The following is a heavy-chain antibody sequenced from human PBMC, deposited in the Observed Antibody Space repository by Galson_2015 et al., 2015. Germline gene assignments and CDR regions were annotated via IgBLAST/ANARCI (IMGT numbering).Heavy chain of an antibody. Sequence: SLRLSCAASGFTFSSYGMHWVRQAPGKGLEWVAVISYDGSNKYYADSVKGRFTISRDNSKNTLYLQMNSLRAEDTAVYYCAKCGGGSCYLSYWGQGTLVTVSS. CDR2: ISYDGSNK. D-gene: IGHD2-15*01. J-gene: IGHJ4*02. V-gene: IGHV3-30*18. CDR3: AKCGGGSCYLSY. CDR1: GFTFSSYG.